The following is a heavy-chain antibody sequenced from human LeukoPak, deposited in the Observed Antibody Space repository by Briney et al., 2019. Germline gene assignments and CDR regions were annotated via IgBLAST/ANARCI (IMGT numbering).Heavy chain of an antibody. CDR3: ARDLFSNYASYYYYMDV. V-gene: IGHV1-18*01. CDR2: IRAYNGNT. J-gene: IGHJ6*03. CDR1: GYTFTSYG. Sequence: ASVKVSCKASGYTFTSYGISWVRQAPGQGLEWMGWIRAYNGNTNYAQKLQGRVTMTTDTSTSTAYMELRSLRSEDTAVYYCARDLFSNYASYYYYMDVWGKGTTVTVSS. D-gene: IGHD4-11*01.